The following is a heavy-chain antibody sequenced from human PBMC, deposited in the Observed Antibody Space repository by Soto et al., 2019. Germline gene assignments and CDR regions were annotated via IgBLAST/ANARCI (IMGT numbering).Heavy chain of an antibody. V-gene: IGHV4-39*01. J-gene: IGHJ4*02. CDR1: VGSISSSSYY. D-gene: IGHD4-17*01. CDR3: ARPAGVTTSYFDY. Sequence: QLQLQESGPGLVKPSETLSLTCTVSVGSISSSSYYWGWIRQPPGKGLEWIGSIYYSGSTYYNPSLKSRVTISVDTSKNQFSLKLSSVTAADTAVYYCARPAGVTTSYFDYWGQGTLVTVSS. CDR2: IYYSGST.